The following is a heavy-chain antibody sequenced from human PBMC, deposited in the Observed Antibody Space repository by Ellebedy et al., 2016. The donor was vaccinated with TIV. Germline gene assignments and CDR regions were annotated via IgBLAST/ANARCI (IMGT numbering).Heavy chain of an antibody. CDR3: ARDRIGGATSYGY. CDR1: GFTFSGFG. J-gene: IGHJ4*02. CDR2: IWYDGSNA. Sequence: GESLKISCAASGFTFSGFGIHWVRQAPGKGLEWVAIIWYDGSNAYYADSVKCRFTISRDNSKHTLYLQMTSLRAEDTAVYYCARDRIGGATSYGYWGQGALVTVSS. D-gene: IGHD1-26*01. V-gene: IGHV3-33*01.